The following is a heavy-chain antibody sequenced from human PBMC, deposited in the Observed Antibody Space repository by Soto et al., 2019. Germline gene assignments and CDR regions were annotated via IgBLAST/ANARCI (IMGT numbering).Heavy chain of an antibody. CDR1: GGSISSFY. CDR3: ARGVSADNHRSRVDY. CDR2: GYYSGST. V-gene: IGHV4-59*01. Sequence: PSETLSLTCTVSGGSISSFYWSWIRQPPGKGLEWIGYGYYSGSTNYNPSLKSRVSISVDASKNQFSLELSSLTAADTAVYYCARGVSADNHRSRVDYWGQGTLVTVSS. J-gene: IGHJ4*02. D-gene: IGHD2-2*01.